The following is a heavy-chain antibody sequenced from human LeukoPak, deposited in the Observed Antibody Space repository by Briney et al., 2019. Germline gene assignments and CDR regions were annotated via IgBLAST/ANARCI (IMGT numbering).Heavy chain of an antibody. D-gene: IGHD6-13*01. CDR2: ISTSSSYI. V-gene: IGHV3-21*01. Sequence: GGSLRLSCAAYGFTFSSYSMNWVRQAPGKGLEWVSFISTSSSYIYYADSVKGRFTISRDNSKNTLYLQMNSLRAEDTAVYYCAKGDSSSWYTATFDYWGQGTLVTVSS. J-gene: IGHJ4*02. CDR3: AKGDSSSWYTATFDY. CDR1: GFTFSSYS.